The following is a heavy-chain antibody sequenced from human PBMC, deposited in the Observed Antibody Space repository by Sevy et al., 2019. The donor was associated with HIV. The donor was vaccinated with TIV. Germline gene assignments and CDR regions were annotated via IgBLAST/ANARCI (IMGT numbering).Heavy chain of an antibody. CDR2: ISPHNGDT. CDR3: GGGHCSGGRCYSLAY. D-gene: IGHD2-15*01. CDR1: GYTFTTYH. J-gene: IGHJ4*02. V-gene: IGHV1-18*01. Sequence: ASVKVSCKISGYTFTTYHITWVRQAPGQGPECMGRISPHNGDTNYAPKFQGRVTMITDKSTSTAYMELRSLRSDDTGVYYCGGGHCSGGRCYSLAYWGQGTLVTVSS.